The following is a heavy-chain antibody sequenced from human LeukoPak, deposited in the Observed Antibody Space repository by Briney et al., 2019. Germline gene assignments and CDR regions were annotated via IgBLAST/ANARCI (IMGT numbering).Heavy chain of an antibody. Sequence: SVKDSCKASGGTFSSYAISLVRQAPGQGLEWMGGIIPIFGTANYAQKFQGRVTITADESTSTAYMELSSLRSEDTAVYYCASRGAGSVDYWGQGTLVTVSS. J-gene: IGHJ4*02. CDR3: ASRGAGSVDY. CDR2: IIPIFGTA. CDR1: GGTFSSYA. D-gene: IGHD1-1*01. V-gene: IGHV1-69*13.